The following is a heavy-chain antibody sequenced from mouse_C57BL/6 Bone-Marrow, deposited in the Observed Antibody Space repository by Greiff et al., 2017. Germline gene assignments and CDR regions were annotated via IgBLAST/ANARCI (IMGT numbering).Heavy chain of an antibody. D-gene: IGHD1-1*01. V-gene: IGHV7-3*01. CDR1: GFTFTDYY. J-gene: IGHJ2*01. Sequence: EVHLVESGGGLVQPGGSLSLSCAASGFTFTDYYMSWVRQPPGKALEWLGFIRNKANGYTTEYSASVKGRFTISRDNSQSILYLQMNALRAEDSSTYYCARYIYYYGSSYCDYWGQGTTLTVSS. CDR3: ARYIYYYGSSYCDY. CDR2: IRNKANGYTT.